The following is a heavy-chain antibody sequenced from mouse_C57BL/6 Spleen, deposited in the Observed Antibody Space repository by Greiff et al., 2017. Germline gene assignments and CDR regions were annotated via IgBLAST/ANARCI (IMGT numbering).Heavy chain of an antibody. D-gene: IGHD4-1*01. CDR3: TRAGTGGAWCAY. Sequence: EVQLVESGAGLVQPGRSLRLSCATSGFTFSDFYMEWVRQAPGKGLEWIAASRHNASGTTTKYSASVKGRFIVSRDTAQRFRKLQMNDLRAEDAAIYFYTRAGTGGAWCAYWGQGTLVTVSA. CDR1: GFTFSDFY. V-gene: IGHV7-1*01. J-gene: IGHJ3*01. CDR2: SRHNASGTTT.